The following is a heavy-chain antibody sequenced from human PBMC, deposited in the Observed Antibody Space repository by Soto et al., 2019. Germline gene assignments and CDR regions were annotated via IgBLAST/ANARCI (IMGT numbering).Heavy chain of an antibody. V-gene: IGHV3-74*02. J-gene: IGHJ6*03. CDR2: INSDGSVS. CDR3: ARGDCVGGTCYSLAGSFYYYMDV. D-gene: IGHD2-15*01. Sequence: EVQLVESGGGLVQPGGSLRLSCAASGFTFSNYWMYWVRQAPGKGLEWVSRINSDGSVSSHADSLRGRLTISRDNVKNTLYLHMDSLRAKDKAVYFCARGDCVGGTCYSLAGSFYYYMDVWGKGNTVTVFS. CDR1: GFTFSNYW.